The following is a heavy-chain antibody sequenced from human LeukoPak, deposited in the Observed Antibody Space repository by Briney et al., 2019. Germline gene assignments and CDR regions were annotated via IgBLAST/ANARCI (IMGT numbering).Heavy chain of an antibody. V-gene: IGHV3-43*02. CDR2: ISGDGSTT. Sequence: GGSLRVSCAAYGFTFDDYAMHWGRQPPGKDLKWVSFISGDGSTTYYADSVKGRFSISRDNSKNSLYLQMNSLRSEDAALYYCAKNYYDILTGYYYYYYGLDVWGQGTTVTVSS. CDR3: AKNYYDILTGYYYYYYGLDV. D-gene: IGHD3-9*01. CDR1: GFTFDDYA. J-gene: IGHJ6*02.